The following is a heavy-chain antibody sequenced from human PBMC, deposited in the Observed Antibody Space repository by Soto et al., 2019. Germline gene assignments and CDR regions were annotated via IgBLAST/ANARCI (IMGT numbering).Heavy chain of an antibody. CDR2: ITSKSAGATT. V-gene: IGHV3-15*01. CDR1: GFTFSNAW. CDR3: YTEHTLFMAH. J-gene: IGHJ4*02. Sequence: EAQLVESGGGLVTPGESLRLSCVAAGFTFSNAWMSWVRQVPGQGLEWIGRITSKSAGATTAYAAPVTGRLTVSRDDLKNTLYLQVNSLKTEDTGIYYCYTEHTLFMAHWGQGTLVTVSS.